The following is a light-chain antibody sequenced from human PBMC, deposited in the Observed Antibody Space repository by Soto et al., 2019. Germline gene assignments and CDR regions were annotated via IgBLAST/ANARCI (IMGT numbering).Light chain of an antibody. CDR1: STDVGGYYY. CDR2: EVS. CDR3: SSYAGSNIYV. Sequence: QSVLAQPPSASGSPGQSVTISCTGTSTDVGGYYYVSWYQHHPGKAPRLMIYEVSKRPSGVPDRFSGSKSGNTASLTVSGLQTEDEADYYCSSYAGSNIYVFGTGTKLTVL. V-gene: IGLV2-8*01. J-gene: IGLJ1*01.